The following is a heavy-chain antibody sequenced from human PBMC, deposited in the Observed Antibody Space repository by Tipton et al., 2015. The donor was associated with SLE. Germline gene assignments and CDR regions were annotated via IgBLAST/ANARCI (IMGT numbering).Heavy chain of an antibody. CDR3: ARGGAYDY. CDR1: GYSISSGYY. V-gene: IGHV4-38-2*02. Sequence: TLSLTCTVSGYSISSGYYWAWIRQPPGKGLGWIATVHYSGNTYYNPSLKSRNTMSVDTSKNQFSLKLTSVTAADTAVYYCARGGAYDYWGQGTLVTVSS. CDR2: VHYSGNT. J-gene: IGHJ4*02. D-gene: IGHD1-26*01.